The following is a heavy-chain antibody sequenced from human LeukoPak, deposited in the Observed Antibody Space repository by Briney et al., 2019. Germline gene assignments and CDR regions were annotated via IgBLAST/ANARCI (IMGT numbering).Heavy chain of an antibody. D-gene: IGHD2-2*01. V-gene: IGHV3-15*07. CDR2: IRSKTDGGTT. CDR1: GFTFSNAW. CDR3: TTDHVGGCGSTSCLVDY. Sequence: PGGSLRLSCAASGFTFSNAWMNWVRQAPGKGLEWVGRIRSKTDGGTTDYAAPVKGRFTISRDDSKNMVYLQMNSLKTEDTAVYYCTTDHVGGCGSTSCLVDYWGQGTLVTVSS. J-gene: IGHJ4*02.